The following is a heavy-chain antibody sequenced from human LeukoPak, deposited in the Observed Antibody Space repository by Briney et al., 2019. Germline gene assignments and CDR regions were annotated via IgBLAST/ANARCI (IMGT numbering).Heavy chain of an antibody. CDR1: GYTFTSYD. CDR3: ARGSRDGYKTVAAFDI. V-gene: IGHV1-8*01. CDR2: MNPNSGNT. Sequence: ASVKVSCKASGYTFTSYDINWVRQATGQGLEWMGWMNPNSGNTGYAQKFQGRVTMTRNTSISTAYMELSSLRSEDTAVYYCARGSRDGYKTVAAFDIWGQGTMVTVSS. J-gene: IGHJ3*02. D-gene: IGHD5-24*01.